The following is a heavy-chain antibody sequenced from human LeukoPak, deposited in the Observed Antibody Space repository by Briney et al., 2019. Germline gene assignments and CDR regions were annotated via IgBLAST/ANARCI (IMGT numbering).Heavy chain of an antibody. J-gene: IGHJ6*02. CDR1: GYTFTSYD. V-gene: IGHV1-8*01. CDR2: MNPNSGNT. Sequence: GESLKISCKASGYTFTSYDINWVRQATGQGLEWMGWMNPNSGNTGYAQKFQGRVTMTRNTSISTAYMELSSLRSEDTAVYYCASVGSYSSSWYTYYYGMDVWGQGTTVTVSS. CDR3: ASVGSYSSSWYTYYYGMDV. D-gene: IGHD6-13*01.